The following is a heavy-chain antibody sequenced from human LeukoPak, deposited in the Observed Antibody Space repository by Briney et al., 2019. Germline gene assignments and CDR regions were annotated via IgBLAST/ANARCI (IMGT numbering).Heavy chain of an antibody. CDR2: INYSGST. CDR3: ASTNCSSARCYGANWFDP. CDR1: GGSINTYY. D-gene: IGHD2-2*01. J-gene: IGHJ5*02. Sequence: SETLSLTCTVSGGSINTYYWSWIRQPPGKGLEWIGYINYSGSTFHYNPSLKSRVTISVDTSKNQFSLRLNSVTVADSAVYYCASTNCSSARCYGANWFDPWGQGTLVTVSS. V-gene: IGHV4-30-4*01.